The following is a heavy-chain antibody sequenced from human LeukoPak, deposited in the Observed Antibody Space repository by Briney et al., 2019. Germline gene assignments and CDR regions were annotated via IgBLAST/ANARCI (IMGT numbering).Heavy chain of an antibody. V-gene: IGHV3-74*01. J-gene: IGHJ4*02. D-gene: IGHD3-10*01. CDR2: INSDGSST. Sequence: PGGSLRLSCAASGFTFSSYWMHWVRHAPGKGLVWVSRINSDGSSTNYAHSVKGRFTISRDNAKNTLYLQMNSLRAEDTAVYYCARDHFGDYFDYWGQGTLVTVSS. CDR3: ARDHFGDYFDY. CDR1: GFTFSSYW.